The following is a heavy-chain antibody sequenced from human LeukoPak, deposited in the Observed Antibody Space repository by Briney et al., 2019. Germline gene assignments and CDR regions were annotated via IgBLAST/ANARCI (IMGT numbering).Heavy chain of an antibody. D-gene: IGHD4-11*01. V-gene: IGHV3-30*03. Sequence: GGSLRLSRPPSGFTLSSYGMHWVRQAPGKGLEWVAVISYDGSNKYYADSVKGRFTISRDNSKNSLYLQMNSLRAEDAAVYYCARAPTYRGYMDVWGKGTTVTVSS. J-gene: IGHJ6*03. CDR2: ISYDGSNK. CDR1: GFTLSSYG. CDR3: ARAPTYRGYMDV.